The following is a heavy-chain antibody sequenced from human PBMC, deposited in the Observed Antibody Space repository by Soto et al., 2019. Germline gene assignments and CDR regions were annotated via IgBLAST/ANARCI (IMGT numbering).Heavy chain of an antibody. D-gene: IGHD3-3*01. V-gene: IGHV5-51*01. CDR1: GDSFSTSW. CDR2: IYPSDSDT. Sequence: VESLKISCNGSGDSFSTSWIGWVRQMSGKGLEWMGTIYPSDSDTRYSPSFQGQVIISADKSTSTAYLQWRSLKASDTAMYYCATRAEYYDFWSGYYGAWGQGTLVTVSS. CDR3: ATRAEYYDFWSGYYGA. J-gene: IGHJ5*02.